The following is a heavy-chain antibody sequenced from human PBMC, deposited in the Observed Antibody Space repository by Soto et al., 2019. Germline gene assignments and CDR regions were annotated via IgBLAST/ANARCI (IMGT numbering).Heavy chain of an antibody. D-gene: IGHD6-6*01. CDR2: IWYDGSNK. J-gene: IGHJ4*02. V-gene: IGHV3-33*01. CDR3: ARDPATSSIAARGFDY. CDR1: GFTFSSYG. Sequence: QVQLVESGGGVVQPGRSLRLSCAASGFTFSSYGMHWVRQAPGKGLEWVAVIWYDGSNKYYADSVKGRFTISRDNSKNTLYLQMNSLRAEDTAVYYCARDPATSSIAARGFDYWGQGTLVTVSS.